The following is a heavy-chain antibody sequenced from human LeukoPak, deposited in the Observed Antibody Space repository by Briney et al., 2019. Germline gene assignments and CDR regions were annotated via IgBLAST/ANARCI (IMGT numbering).Heavy chain of an antibody. CDR2: INPNSGGT. CDR1: GYTFTGYY. D-gene: IGHD3-10*01. Sequence: GASVKVSCKASGYTFTGYYMHWVRQAPGQGLEWMGWINPNSGGTNYAQKFQGRVTMTRDTSISTAYMELSRLRSDDTAVYYCARDYGPPSQRTPIWFGELSPSGYFDYWGQGTLVTVSS. CDR3: ARDYGPPSQRTPIWFGELSPSGYFDY. J-gene: IGHJ4*02. V-gene: IGHV1-2*02.